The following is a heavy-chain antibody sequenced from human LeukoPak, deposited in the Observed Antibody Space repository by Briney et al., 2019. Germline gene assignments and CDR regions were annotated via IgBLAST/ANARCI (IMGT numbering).Heavy chain of an antibody. Sequence: GGSLRLSCAASGFTFSSYAMSWVRQAPGKGLQWVSGISGSGGSTYYADSVKGRFTISRDNSKNTLYLQMSSLRVEDTAVYYSAGRPDDYGRPWGQGTLVTVSS. CDR1: GFTFSSYA. CDR2: ISGSGGST. V-gene: IGHV3-23*01. CDR3: AGRPDDYGRP. J-gene: IGHJ4*02. D-gene: IGHD4-17*01.